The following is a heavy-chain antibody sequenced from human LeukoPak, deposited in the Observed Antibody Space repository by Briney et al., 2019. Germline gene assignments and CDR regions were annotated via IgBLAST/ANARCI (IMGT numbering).Heavy chain of an antibody. CDR1: GLTFSSYS. Sequence: GGSLRLSCAASGLTFSSYSMNWVRQAPGKGLQWVSFISSGSSTIYYADSVRGRFTISRDNAKNSLYLQMKSLRDEDTAVYYCAREGINSMDSWGQGTLVTVSS. J-gene: IGHJ4*02. CDR2: ISSGSSTI. CDR3: AREGINSMDS. D-gene: IGHD3-10*01. V-gene: IGHV3-48*02.